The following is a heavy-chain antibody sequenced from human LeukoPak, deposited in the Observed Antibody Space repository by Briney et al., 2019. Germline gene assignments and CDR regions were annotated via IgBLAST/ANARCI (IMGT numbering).Heavy chain of an antibody. Sequence: GGSLRLSCAASGFTFSNAWMGWVRQAPGKGLEWVGRIKSKTDGGTTDYAAPVKGRFTISRDDSKNTLYLQMNSLKTEDTAVYYCTTTYYYYDSCDMGYWGQGTLVTVSS. CDR1: GFTFSNAW. V-gene: IGHV3-15*01. J-gene: IGHJ4*02. CDR3: TTTYYYYDSCDMGY. D-gene: IGHD3-22*01. CDR2: IKSKTDGGTT.